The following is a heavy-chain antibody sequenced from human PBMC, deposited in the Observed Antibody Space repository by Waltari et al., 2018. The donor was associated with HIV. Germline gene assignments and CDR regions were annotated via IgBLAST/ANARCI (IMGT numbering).Heavy chain of an antibody. V-gene: IGHV4-4*07. Sequence: QVQLQESGPGLVKPSETLSLTCTVSGGSISSYYWSWIRQPAGKELEWIGRIYTSGSTNYNPSLKSRVTMSVDTSKNQFSLKLSSVTAADTAVYYCARGPYDFWSGSYYYYGMDVWGQGTTVTVSS. CDR3: ARGPYDFWSGSYYYYGMDV. D-gene: IGHD3-3*01. CDR2: IYTSGST. J-gene: IGHJ6*02. CDR1: GGSISSYY.